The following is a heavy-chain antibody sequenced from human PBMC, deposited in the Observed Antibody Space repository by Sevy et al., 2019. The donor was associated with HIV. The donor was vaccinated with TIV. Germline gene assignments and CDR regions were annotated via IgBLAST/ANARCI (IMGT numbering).Heavy chain of an antibody. CDR2: ISSSSSYI. CDR3: ARDCSSTSCDGMDV. CDR1: GFTFSSYS. J-gene: IGHJ6*02. Sequence: GGSLRLSCAASGFTFSSYSMNWVRQAPGKGLEWVSSISSSSSYIYYADSVKGRFTVSRDNAKNSLYLQMNSLRAEDTAVDYCARDCSSTSCDGMDVWGQGTTVTVSS. D-gene: IGHD2-2*01. V-gene: IGHV3-21*01.